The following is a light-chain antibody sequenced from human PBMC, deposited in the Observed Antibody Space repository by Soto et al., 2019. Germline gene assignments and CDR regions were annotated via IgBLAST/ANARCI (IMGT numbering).Light chain of an antibody. Sequence: QSVLTQPASVSGSPGQSITISCTGTSSEIGSHNYVSWYQQHPGKAPKLMIYDVSNRPSGVSNRFSGSKSGNTASLTISGLQAEDEADYYCSSYSSSSTPHAFGTGTKVTVL. V-gene: IGLV2-14*01. CDR2: DVS. J-gene: IGLJ1*01. CDR1: SSEIGSHNY. CDR3: SSYSSSSTPHA.